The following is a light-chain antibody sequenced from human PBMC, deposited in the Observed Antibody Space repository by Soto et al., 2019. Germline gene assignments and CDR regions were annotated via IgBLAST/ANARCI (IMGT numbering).Light chain of an antibody. Sequence: EIVMTQSPATLSVSPGERATLSCRASQSVSSNLAWYQQKPGQAPRLLIYGASTRVTGIPARFSGSGSGTAFTLTISSLQSEDFAVYYCQQYNNWPRTFGQGTKLEIK. CDR1: QSVSSN. CDR2: GAS. CDR3: QQYNNWPRT. V-gene: IGKV3-15*01. J-gene: IGKJ2*01.